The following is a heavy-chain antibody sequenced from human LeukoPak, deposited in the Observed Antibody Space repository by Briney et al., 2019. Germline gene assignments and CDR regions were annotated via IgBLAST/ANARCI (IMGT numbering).Heavy chain of an antibody. D-gene: IGHD4-17*01. CDR1: GITFRSYG. CDR3: AKGARGDTVTSIVGLNWFDP. V-gene: IGHV3-30*18. Sequence: PGGSLRLSCAASGITFRSYGMHWVRQAPGKGLEWVAVISYDGNHKYYADSVKGRFSISRDNSKNTLYLQMNSLRADDTAVYYCAKGARGDTVTSIVGLNWFDPWGQGTLVTVSS. CDR2: ISYDGNHK. J-gene: IGHJ5*02.